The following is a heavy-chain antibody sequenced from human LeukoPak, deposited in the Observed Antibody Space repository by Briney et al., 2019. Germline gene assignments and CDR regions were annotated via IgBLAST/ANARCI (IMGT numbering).Heavy chain of an antibody. D-gene: IGHD1-26*01. Sequence: ASMKVSCKASGYIFTNFDINWVRQATGQGLEWMGWMNPNTGNAGYAQKFQDRVTITWDASITTAYMDLSSLRSEDTAVYYCARVGYSNSYDYWGQGTLVTVSS. CDR3: ARVGYSNSYDY. CDR1: GYIFTNFD. J-gene: IGHJ4*02. CDR2: MNPNTGNA. V-gene: IGHV1-8*03.